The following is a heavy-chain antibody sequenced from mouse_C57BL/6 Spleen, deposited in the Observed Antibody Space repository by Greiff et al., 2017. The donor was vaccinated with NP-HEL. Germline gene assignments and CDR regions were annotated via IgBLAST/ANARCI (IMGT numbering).Heavy chain of an antibody. V-gene: IGHV1-69*01. J-gene: IGHJ2*01. CDR2: IDPSDSYT. CDR1: GYTFTSYW. D-gene: IGHD4-1*01. Sequence: QVQLQQPGAELVMPGASVKLSCKASGYTFTSYWMHWVKQRPGQGLEWIGEIDPSDSYTNYNQKFKGKSTLTVDKSSSTAYMQLSSLTAEDSAVYYCARYKTGVYFDYWGQGTTLTVSS. CDR3: ARYKTGVYFDY.